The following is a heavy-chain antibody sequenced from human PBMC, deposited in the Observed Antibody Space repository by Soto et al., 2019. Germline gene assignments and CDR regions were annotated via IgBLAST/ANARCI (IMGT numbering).Heavy chain of an antibody. Sequence: GGSLRLSCAASGFIFSPYGIHWVRQAPGKGLEWVALIRNDGSDKYYAESVTGRFTISRDNSKNTVYLQMNSLRAEDTALYFCARAPRMAPFDIWGQGTMVTGSS. V-gene: IGHV3-33*01. CDR2: IRNDGSDK. CDR3: ARAPRMAPFDI. CDR1: GFIFSPYG. J-gene: IGHJ3*02.